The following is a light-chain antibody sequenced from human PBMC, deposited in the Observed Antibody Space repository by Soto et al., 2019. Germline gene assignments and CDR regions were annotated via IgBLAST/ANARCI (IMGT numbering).Light chain of an antibody. CDR3: VSFTTSTAYV. J-gene: IGLJ1*01. Sequence: QSVLAQPASVSGSPGQSITISCTGTSSDVGAYIYVSWYQQHPGKAPKLMIYDITNRPSGVSNRFSGSKSGNTASLTISGLQAEDEADYYCVSFTTSTAYVFGTGTKVTVL. CDR2: DIT. CDR1: SSDVGAYIY. V-gene: IGLV2-14*01.